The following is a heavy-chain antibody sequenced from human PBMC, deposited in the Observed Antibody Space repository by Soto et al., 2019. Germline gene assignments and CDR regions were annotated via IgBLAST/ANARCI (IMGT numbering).Heavy chain of an antibody. CDR2: INHSGST. V-gene: IGHV4-34*01. Sequence: QVQLQQWGAGLLKPSETLSLTCAVYGGSFRGYYWSWIRQPPGKGLEWIGEINHSGSTNYNPSLKSRVTISVDTSKNQFSLKLSSVTAADTAVYYCARVVPFSGSYFTRYWYFDLWGRGTLVTVSS. CDR1: GGSFRGYY. D-gene: IGHD1-26*01. CDR3: ARVVPFSGSYFTRYWYFDL. J-gene: IGHJ2*01.